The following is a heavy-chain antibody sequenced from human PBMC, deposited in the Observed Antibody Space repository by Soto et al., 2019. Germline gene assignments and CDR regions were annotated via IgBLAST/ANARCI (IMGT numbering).Heavy chain of an antibody. D-gene: IGHD3-22*01. CDR1: GFTFSNAW. Sequence: GGSLSLSCTASGFTFSNAWMSWVRQAPGKGLEWVGRIKSKTDGGTTDYAAPVKGRFTISRDDSKNTLYLQMNSLKTEDTAVYYCTTAYYDSSAPVVDYWGQGTLVTVSS. CDR2: IKSKTDGGTT. CDR3: TTAYYDSSAPVVDY. V-gene: IGHV3-15*01. J-gene: IGHJ4*02.